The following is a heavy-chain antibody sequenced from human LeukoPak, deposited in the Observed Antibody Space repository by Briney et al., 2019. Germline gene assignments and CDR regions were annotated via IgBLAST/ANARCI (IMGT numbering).Heavy chain of an antibody. CDR1: GFTFRSYA. CDR2: ISYDGSNK. CDR3: AREGIDYGDYRCMDV. D-gene: IGHD4-17*01. Sequence: GRSLRLSCAASGFTFRSYAMHWVRQAPGKGLEWVAVISYDGSNKYYADSVKGRFTISRDNSKNTLYLQMNSLRAEDTAVYYCAREGIDYGDYRCMDVWGQGTTVTVSS. V-gene: IGHV3-30-3*01. J-gene: IGHJ6*02.